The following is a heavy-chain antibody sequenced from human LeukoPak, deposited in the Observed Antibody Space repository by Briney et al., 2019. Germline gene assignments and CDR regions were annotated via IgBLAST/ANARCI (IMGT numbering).Heavy chain of an antibody. CDR1: GISISSYA. CDR3: ARDLLPYYYGSGSYPVYFDY. J-gene: IGHJ4*02. CDR2: IKQDGSEK. Sequence: GGSLRLSCAASGISISSYAMSWVRQAPGKGLEWVANIKQDGSEKYYVDSVKGRFTISRDNAKNSLYLQMNSLRAEDTAVYYCARDLLPYYYGSGSYPVYFDYWGQGTLVTVSS. D-gene: IGHD3-10*01. V-gene: IGHV3-7*01.